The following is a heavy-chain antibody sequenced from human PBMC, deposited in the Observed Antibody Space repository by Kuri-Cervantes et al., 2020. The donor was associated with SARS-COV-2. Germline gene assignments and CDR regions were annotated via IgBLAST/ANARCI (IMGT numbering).Heavy chain of an antibody. CDR3: AKDLGGSGWHPVDY. Sequence: GGSLRLSCAASGFTFSSYAMSWVRQAPGKGLEWVSAISGSGGSTHYADSVKGRFTISRDNSKNTLYLQMNSLRAEDTAVYYCAKDLGGSGWHPVDYWGQGTLVTVSS. J-gene: IGHJ4*02. D-gene: IGHD6-19*01. CDR2: ISGSGGST. CDR1: GFTFSSYA. V-gene: IGHV3-23*01.